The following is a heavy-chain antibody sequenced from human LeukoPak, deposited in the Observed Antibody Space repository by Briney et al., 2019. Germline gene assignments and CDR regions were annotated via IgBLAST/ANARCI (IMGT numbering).Heavy chain of an antibody. V-gene: IGHV3-48*01. CDR3: ARDNGVGATPFDY. CDR1: GFTFSSYS. Sequence: QTGGSLRLSCAASGFTFSSYSMNWARQAPGKGLEWVSYISSSSSTIYYADSVKGRFTISRDNAKNSLYLQMNSLRAEDTAVYYCARDNGVGATPFDYWGQGTLVTVSS. D-gene: IGHD1-26*01. J-gene: IGHJ4*02. CDR2: ISSSSSTI.